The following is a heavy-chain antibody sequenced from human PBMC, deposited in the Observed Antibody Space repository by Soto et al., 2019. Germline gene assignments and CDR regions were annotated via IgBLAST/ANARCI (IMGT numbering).Heavy chain of an antibody. J-gene: IGHJ4*02. CDR3: ARALVGGTFSFDY. Sequence: EVQLLEAGGGLVQPGGSLRLSCVASGYTFSSYAMSWVRQAPGKGLEWVSSISANGASTYYADYVKGRFTISRDNSKNTLYLQMNSRRAEETGGYYLARALVGGTFSFDYWGQGTLVTVSS. CDR1: GYTFSSYA. CDR2: ISANGAST. V-gene: IGHV3-23*01. D-gene: IGHD1-26*01.